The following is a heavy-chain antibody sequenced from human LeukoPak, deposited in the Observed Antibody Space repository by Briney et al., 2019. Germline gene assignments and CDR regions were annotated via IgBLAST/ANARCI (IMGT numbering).Heavy chain of an antibody. Sequence: GESLKISCKGSGYSFTSYWIGWVRQMAGKGLEWMGIIYPGDSDTRYSPSFQGQVTISADKSISTAYLQWSSLKASDTAMYYCARLGVVPAAIGHWFDPWGQGTLVAVSS. J-gene: IGHJ5*02. V-gene: IGHV5-51*01. CDR1: GYSFTSYW. CDR3: ARLGVVPAAIGHWFDP. D-gene: IGHD2-2*01. CDR2: IYPGDSDT.